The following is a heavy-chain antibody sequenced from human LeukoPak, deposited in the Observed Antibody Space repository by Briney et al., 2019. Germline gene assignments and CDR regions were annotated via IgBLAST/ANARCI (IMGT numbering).Heavy chain of an antibody. Sequence: KPSETLSLTCAVSGDSTTSGHYWGWIRQPPGKGLEWIGSIYHSGKTYYNPSLKSRVTISVDTSKNQFSLKLTSVTAADTAVYYCARMRWYYDFWSGYLDGFDVWGQGTMVTVSS. V-gene: IGHV4-38-2*01. CDR3: ARMRWYYDFWSGYLDGFDV. J-gene: IGHJ3*01. CDR1: GDSTTSGHY. D-gene: IGHD3-3*01. CDR2: IYHSGKT.